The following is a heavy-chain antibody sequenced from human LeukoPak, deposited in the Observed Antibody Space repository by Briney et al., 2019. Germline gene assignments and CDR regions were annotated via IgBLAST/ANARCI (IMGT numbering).Heavy chain of an antibody. J-gene: IGHJ4*02. CDR2: MNPNSGNT. Sequence: ASVKVSCKASGYTFTSYDINWVRQATGQGLEWMGWMNPNSGNTGYAQKFQGRVTMTRNTSISTAYMELNSLRAEDTAVYYCAREGGRRDGYIRRYYFDYWGQGTLVTVSS. CDR3: AREGGRRDGYIRRYYFDY. D-gene: IGHD5-24*01. V-gene: IGHV1-8*01. CDR1: GYTFTSYD.